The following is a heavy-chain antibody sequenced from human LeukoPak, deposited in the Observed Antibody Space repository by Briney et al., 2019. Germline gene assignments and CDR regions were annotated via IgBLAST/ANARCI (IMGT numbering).Heavy chain of an antibody. CDR1: GFTFSDYY. D-gene: IGHD3-10*01. CDR3: ARDRRVWFGGTALDY. J-gene: IGHJ4*02. V-gene: IGHV3-20*04. CDR2: INWNGGST. Sequence: GGSLRLSCAASGFTFSDYYMSWIRQAPGKGLEWVSGINWNGGSTGYADSVKGRFTISRDNAKNSLYLQMNSLRAEDTALYYCARDRRVWFGGTALDYWGQGTLVTVSS.